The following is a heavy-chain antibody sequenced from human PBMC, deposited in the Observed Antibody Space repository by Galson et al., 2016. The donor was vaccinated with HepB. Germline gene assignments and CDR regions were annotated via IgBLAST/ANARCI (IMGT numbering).Heavy chain of an antibody. CDR1: GFTFSRYL. V-gene: IGHV3-7*03. J-gene: IGHJ6*03. D-gene: IGHD3-22*01. CDR3: ARENYYDSSGYYYAYYHYYMDV. Sequence: SLRLSCAASGFTFSRYLMSWVRQAPGKGLEWVANIKQDVSEKYYVDSVKGRFTISRDNAKNSLFLQMNSLRAEDTAVYYCARENYYDSSGYYYAYYHYYMDVWGKGTTVTVSS. CDR2: IKQDVSEK.